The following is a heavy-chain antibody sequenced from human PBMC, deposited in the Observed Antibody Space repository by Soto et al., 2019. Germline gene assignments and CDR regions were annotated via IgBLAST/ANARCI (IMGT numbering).Heavy chain of an antibody. Sequence: PSETLSLTCAVYGESFSGYIWTWIRQTPGKGLQWIGQINHSGSAYYNQSLKSRVTISVHTSNSQFSLELSSVTAADTAVYYCARGLITGSHYSGGWYYFDSWGQGTQVTVSS. CDR2: INHSGSA. CDR3: ARGLITGSHYSGGWYYFDS. CDR1: GESFSGYI. D-gene: IGHD6-19*01. J-gene: IGHJ4*02. V-gene: IGHV4-34*01.